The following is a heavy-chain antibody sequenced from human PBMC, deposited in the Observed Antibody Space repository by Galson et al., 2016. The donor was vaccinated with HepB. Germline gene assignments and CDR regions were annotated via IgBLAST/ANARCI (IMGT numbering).Heavy chain of an antibody. CDR2: LYRDDDR. V-gene: IGHV2-5*02. J-gene: IGHJ5*02. CDR3: AYRGAAGYFSGFDP. CDR1: GFSLTTGRVG. D-gene: IGHD3-9*01. Sequence: PALVKPTQTLTLTCTFSGFSLTTGRVGVGWIRQPPGKALEWLALLYRDDDRRCNPSLKSRLTITTDPSRDQVILTMTNMDPVDTATYYCAYRGAAGYFSGFDPWGQGTQVTVSS.